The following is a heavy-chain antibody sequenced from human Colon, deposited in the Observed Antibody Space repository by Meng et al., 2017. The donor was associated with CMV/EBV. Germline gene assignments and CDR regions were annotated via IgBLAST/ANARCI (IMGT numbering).Heavy chain of an antibody. CDR3: ARAPYCSKGVCFPGPYGLDV. D-gene: IGHD3-10*01. Sequence: GRSLRLSCAASGFPFSSYDMHWVRQVTGKGLEWVSGIDSAGDTQYLGSVKGRFTISRDDAENSLYLQMNNLQAGDTAVYYCARAPYCSKGVCFPGPYGLDVWSQGSTVTVSS. V-gene: IGHV3-13*01. CDR1: GFPFSSYD. CDR2: IDSAGDT. J-gene: IGHJ6*02.